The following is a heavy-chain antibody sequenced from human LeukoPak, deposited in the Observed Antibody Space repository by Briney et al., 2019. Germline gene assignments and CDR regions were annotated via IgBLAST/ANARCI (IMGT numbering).Heavy chain of an antibody. CDR1: GFTMSSYW. J-gene: IGHJ5*02. V-gene: IGHV3-7*03. CDR3: ARDANYYDLWSGYYNWLDP. CDR2: IKKDGSEK. D-gene: IGHD3-3*01. Sequence: GSLRLSCVASGFTMSSYWMSWVRQAPGKGLQWLANIKKDGSEKLYVDSVKGRFTISRDNNKNSLYLQMDGLRDDDTAVYYCARDANYYDLWSGYYNWLDPWGQGTLVTVSS.